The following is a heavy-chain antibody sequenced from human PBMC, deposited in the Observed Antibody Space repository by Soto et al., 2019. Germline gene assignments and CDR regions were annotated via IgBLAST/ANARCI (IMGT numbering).Heavy chain of an antibody. CDR2: INPNSGGT. V-gene: IGHV1-2*02. CDR3: ARPLFRSRYYYYGMDV. Sequence: ASVKVSCKASGYTFTGYCMRWVRQAPGQGLEWMGWINPNSGGTNYAQKFQGRVTMTRDTSISTAYMELSRLRSDDTAVYYCARPLFRSRYYYYGMDVWGPGTTVTGSS. CDR1: GYTFTGYC. J-gene: IGHJ6*02.